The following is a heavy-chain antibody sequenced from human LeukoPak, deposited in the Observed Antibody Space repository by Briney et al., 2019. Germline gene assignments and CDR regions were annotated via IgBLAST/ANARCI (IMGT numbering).Heavy chain of an antibody. V-gene: IGHV1-24*01. CDR3: ATQSREYCSSTSCASGWFDP. D-gene: IGHD2-2*01. CDR2: FYPEDGET. Sequence: ASVTVSCKVSGYTLTELSMHWVRQAPGKGLEWMGGFYPEDGETIYAQKFQGRVTMTEDTSTDTAYMELSSLRSEDTAVYYCATQSREYCSSTSCASGWFDPWGQGTLVTVSS. CDR1: GYTLTELS. J-gene: IGHJ5*02.